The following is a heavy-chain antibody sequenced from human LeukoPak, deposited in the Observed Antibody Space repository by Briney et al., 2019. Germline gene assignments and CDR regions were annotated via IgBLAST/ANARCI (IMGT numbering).Heavy chain of an antibody. Sequence: GGSLRLSCEASGFTFNLSSMHWIRQTPGKGLEWVSATSHDESNKLYADSVKGRFTISRDNSRDTVYLQMNNLRLDDAGTYYCARSRLGLWLSVIDYWGQGSLVTVSA. V-gene: IGHV3-30*03. D-gene: IGHD3-9*01. CDR1: GFTFNLSS. CDR3: ARSRLGLWLSVIDY. J-gene: IGHJ4*01. CDR2: TSHDESNK.